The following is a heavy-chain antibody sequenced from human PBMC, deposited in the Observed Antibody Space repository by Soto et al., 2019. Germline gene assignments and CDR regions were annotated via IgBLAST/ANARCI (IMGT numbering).Heavy chain of an antibody. CDR3: AMLMYPEAH. CDR2: INSVGSAR. V-gene: IGHV3-74*01. CDR1: GLTFNKYW. D-gene: IGHD2-8*01. J-gene: IGHJ4*02. Sequence: EVQLVESGGGLVQPGGSLRLSCAASGLTFNKYWMHWVRQAPGKGLVWISRINSVGSAREYADFVKGRFTISRDNAKNTLYLEMSSLSGEDTAVYYCAMLMYPEAHWGQGTLVTVSS.